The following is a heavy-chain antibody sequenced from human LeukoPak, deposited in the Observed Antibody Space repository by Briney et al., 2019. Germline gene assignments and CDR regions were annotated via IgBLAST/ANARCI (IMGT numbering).Heavy chain of an antibody. CDR3: ARLLEYCSSTSCPLDY. CDR2: ISGSGGTA. CDR1: GFTFSIYA. V-gene: IGHV3-23*01. Sequence: GGSLRLSCAASGFTFSIYAMSWVRQAPGKGLEWVSAISGSGGTAYYADSVKGRFTISRDNAKNSLYLQMNSLRAEDTAVYYCARLLEYCSSTSCPLDYWGQGTLVTVPS. D-gene: IGHD2-2*01. J-gene: IGHJ4*02.